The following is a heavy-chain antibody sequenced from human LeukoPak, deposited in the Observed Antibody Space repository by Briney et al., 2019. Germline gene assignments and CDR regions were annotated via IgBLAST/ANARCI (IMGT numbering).Heavy chain of an antibody. J-gene: IGHJ6*02. V-gene: IGHV6-1*01. CDR2: TFYRSKWYN. CDR3: ARQNTDITTLDV. CDR1: GDSVSLNNTT. Sequence: SQTLSLTCAISGDSVSLNNTTWNWIRQSPSRGLEWLGSTFYRSKWYNDYAVSVKSRITINADTSKDQVSLQLNSVTPEDTAVYYCARQNTDITTLDVWGQGTTVTVSS. D-gene: IGHD1-1*01.